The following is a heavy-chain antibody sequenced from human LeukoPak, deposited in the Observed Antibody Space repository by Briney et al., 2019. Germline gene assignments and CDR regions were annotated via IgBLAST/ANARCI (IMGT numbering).Heavy chain of an antibody. J-gene: IGHJ2*01. CDR3: AREKRIVGATVTRYFDL. D-gene: IGHD1-26*01. Sequence: SETLSLTCAVYGGSFSGYYWSWICQPPGKGLEWIGEINHSGSTNYNPSLKSRVTISVDTSKNQFSLKLSSVTAADTAVYYCAREKRIVGATVTRYFDLWGRGTLVTVSS. CDR2: INHSGST. CDR1: GGSFSGYY. V-gene: IGHV4-34*01.